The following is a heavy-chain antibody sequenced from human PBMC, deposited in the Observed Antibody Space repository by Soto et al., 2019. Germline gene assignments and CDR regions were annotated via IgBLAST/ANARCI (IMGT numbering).Heavy chain of an antibody. Sequence: QVQLVQSGAEVRQPASSVKVSCKTSGGTFSSYAISWVRQAPGQGLEWMGGIVPIVDTPTYAQKFQDRVTITADEATSTAYMELSRLRSDDTAVYYCVRVVAIPGYPASWGQGTLVTVSS. V-gene: IGHV1-69*12. CDR1: GGTFSSYA. D-gene: IGHD5-12*01. J-gene: IGHJ5*02. CDR2: IVPIVDTP. CDR3: VRVVAIPGYPAS.